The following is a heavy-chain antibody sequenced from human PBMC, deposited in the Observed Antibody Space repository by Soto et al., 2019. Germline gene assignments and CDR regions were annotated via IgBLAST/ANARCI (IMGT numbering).Heavy chain of an antibody. V-gene: IGHV4-30-4*01. CDR1: GDSITSSEYY. D-gene: IGHD3-16*01. Sequence: QVQLQESGPGLVKPSETLSLSCTVSGDSITSSEYYWSWIRQSPGKGLEWIGYISYSGGTYYNPSLRGRISMSVDPSKNQFSLMLNSVTAADTAVYYCGRGGGLLWLPAFDTWGQGTPVTVSS. CDR3: GRGGGLLWLPAFDT. CDR2: ISYSGGT. J-gene: IGHJ5*02.